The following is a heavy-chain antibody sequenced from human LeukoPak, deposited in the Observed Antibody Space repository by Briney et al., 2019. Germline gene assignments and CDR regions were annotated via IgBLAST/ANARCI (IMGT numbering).Heavy chain of an antibody. J-gene: IGHJ4*02. D-gene: IGHD3-16*01. V-gene: IGHV3-20*04. CDR3: VREGGRSISARDYFDS. CDR2: VNWNGRNT. Sequence: GGSLRLSCAASGFTFNDHAMNWVRQAPGKGLEWVSGVNWNGRNTHYADSVKGRFTISRDNGKNSLYLQMNSLRAEDTALYYCVREGGRSISARDYFDSWGRGTLVTVSS. CDR1: GFTFNDHA.